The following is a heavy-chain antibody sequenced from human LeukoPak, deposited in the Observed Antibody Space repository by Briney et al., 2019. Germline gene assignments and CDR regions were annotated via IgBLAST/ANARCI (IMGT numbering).Heavy chain of an antibody. V-gene: IGHV1-24*01. J-gene: IGHJ5*02. CDR2: FDPEDGET. CDR3: ATQQPRRYSSGWYVGGTPQSSWFDP. Sequence: GASVKVSCKVSGYTLTELSMHWVRQAPGKGLAWMGGFDPEDGETIYAQKFQGRVTMTEDTSTDTAYMELSSLGSEDTAVYYCATQQPRRYSSGWYVGGTPQSSWFDPWGQGTLVTVSS. CDR1: GYTLTELS. D-gene: IGHD6-19*01.